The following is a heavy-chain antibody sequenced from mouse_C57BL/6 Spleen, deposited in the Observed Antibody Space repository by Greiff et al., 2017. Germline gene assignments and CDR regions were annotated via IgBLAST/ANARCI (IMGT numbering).Heavy chain of an antibody. J-gene: IGHJ2*01. CDR3: ARSEGHFDD. Sequence: QVQLKQPGAELVKPGASVKLSCKASGYTFTSYWMQWVKQRPGQGLEWIGEIDPSDSYTNYKQKFKGKATLTVDTSSSTAYMQLSSLTSEDSAVYYCARSEGHFDDWGQGTTLTVSS. CDR1: GYTFTSYW. V-gene: IGHV1-50*01. CDR2: IDPSDSYT.